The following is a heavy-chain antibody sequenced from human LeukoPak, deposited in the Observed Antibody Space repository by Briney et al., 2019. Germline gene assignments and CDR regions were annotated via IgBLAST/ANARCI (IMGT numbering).Heavy chain of an antibody. V-gene: IGHV1-2*02. Sequence: ASVKVSCKASGYTFTGYYMHWVRQAPGQGLEWMGWISPNSGGTNYAQKFQGRVTMTRDTSISTAYMELSRLRSDDTAVYYCVGSYSSGPSNDYWGQGTLVTVSS. CDR2: ISPNSGGT. J-gene: IGHJ4*02. CDR1: GYTFTGYY. CDR3: VGSYSSGPSNDY. D-gene: IGHD6-19*01.